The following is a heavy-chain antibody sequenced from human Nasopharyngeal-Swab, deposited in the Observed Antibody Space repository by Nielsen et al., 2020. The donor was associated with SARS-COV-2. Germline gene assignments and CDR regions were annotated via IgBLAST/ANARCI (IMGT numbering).Heavy chain of an antibody. CDR1: GFTFSNAW. CDR3: ATSLTAGAFDF. V-gene: IGHV3-15*01. Sequence: GGSLKISCVVSGFTFSNAWMTWVRQAPGKGLECVGLIKSRGDGGTIHYTAPVKGRVTISGDDSKNTLFLQMNNLKSEDTAVYYCATSLTAGAFDFWGRGTMVTVSS. J-gene: IGHJ3*01. D-gene: IGHD7-27*01. CDR2: IKSRGDGGTI.